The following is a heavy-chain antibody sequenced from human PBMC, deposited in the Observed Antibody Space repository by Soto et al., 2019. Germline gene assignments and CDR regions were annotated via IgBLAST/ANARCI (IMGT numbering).Heavy chain of an antibody. CDR1: GGTFSSYT. V-gene: IGHV1-69*02. J-gene: IGHJ6*02. CDR2: IIPILGIA. D-gene: IGHD6-13*01. CDR3: ARGWVAAAQQNYYGMDV. Sequence: QVQLVQSGAEVKKPGSSVKVSCKASGGTFSSYTINWVRQAPGQGLEWMGRIIPILGIANYAQKFQGRVTITADKATRTAYMELSRLRSEDTAVYYCARGWVAAAQQNYYGMDVWGQGTTVTVSS.